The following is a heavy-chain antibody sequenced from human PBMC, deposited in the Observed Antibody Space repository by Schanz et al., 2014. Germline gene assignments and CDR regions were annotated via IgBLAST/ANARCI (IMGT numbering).Heavy chain of an antibody. D-gene: IGHD6-6*01. J-gene: IGHJ4*02. CDR2: IIPILGIA. Sequence: QVQLVQSGAEVKKPGASVRVSCKVSGYAFTTYGISWVRQAPGQGLEWMGRIIPILGIANYAQNFQGRVTITADKSTSTAYMELTSLRSDDTAVYYCARDQSPYTNSSDVRYFDYWGQGSLVTVSS. CDR1: GYAFTTYG. CDR3: ARDQSPYTNSSDVRYFDY. V-gene: IGHV1-69*04.